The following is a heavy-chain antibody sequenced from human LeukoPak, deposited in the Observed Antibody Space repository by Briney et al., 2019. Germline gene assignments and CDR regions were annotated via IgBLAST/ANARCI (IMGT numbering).Heavy chain of an antibody. V-gene: IGHV3-30*03. Sequence: GRSLRLSCAASGLTFSNFGMHWARQAPGKGLEWVAVISYDGSDQYYIDSVKGRFTISRDNAKNSLYLQMNSLRAEDTAVYYCARELGITMIVVDPFDYWGQGTLVTVSS. CDR2: ISYDGSDQ. CDR3: ARELGITMIVVDPFDY. J-gene: IGHJ4*02. D-gene: IGHD3-22*01. CDR1: GLTFSNFG.